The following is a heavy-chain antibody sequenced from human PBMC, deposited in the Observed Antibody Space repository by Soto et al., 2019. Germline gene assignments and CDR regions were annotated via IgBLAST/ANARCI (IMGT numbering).Heavy chain of an antibody. V-gene: IGHV3-30*18. Sequence: QVQLVESGGGVVQPGRSLRLSCAASGFTFSSYGMHWVRQAPGKGLEWVAVISYDGSNKYYADSVKGRFTISRDNSKNALSXQMNSLRAEDTAVYYCAKDRSYYYDSSGYSPEFNYWGQGTLVTVSS. J-gene: IGHJ4*02. CDR2: ISYDGSNK. D-gene: IGHD3-22*01. CDR3: AKDRSYYYDSSGYSPEFNY. CDR1: GFTFSSYG.